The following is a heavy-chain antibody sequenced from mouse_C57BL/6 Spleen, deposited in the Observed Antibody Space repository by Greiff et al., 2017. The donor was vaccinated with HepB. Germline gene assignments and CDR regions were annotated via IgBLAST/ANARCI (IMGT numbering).Heavy chain of an antibody. CDR1: GYTFTSYW. CDR3: ARDGYYRYYFDY. V-gene: IGHV1-59*01. J-gene: IGHJ2*01. CDR2: IDPADSYT. Sequence: QVQLQQPGAELVRPGTSVKLSCKASGYTFTSYWMHWVKQRPGQGLEWIGVIDPADSYTNYNQKFKGKATLTVDTSSNTSYQQLSSLTSEDSAVYYCARDGYYRYYFDYWGQGTTLTVSS. D-gene: IGHD2-3*01.